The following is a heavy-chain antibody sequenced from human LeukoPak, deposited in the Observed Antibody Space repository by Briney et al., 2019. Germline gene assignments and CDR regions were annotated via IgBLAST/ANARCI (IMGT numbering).Heavy chain of an antibody. CDR2: ISTYNGNS. CDR1: GHTFTNYG. D-gene: IGHD2-21*02. V-gene: IGHV1-18*01. J-gene: IGHJ4*01. Sequence: ASVKVSCKTSGHTFTNYGLSWVRQAPGQGLEWMGWISTYNGNSEYPQKLQGRVTLTTDTSTTTGYMELRSLRSDDTAVYYCARVLGYCGRDCYPLDYWGRGTLVTVSS. CDR3: ARVLGYCGRDCYPLDY.